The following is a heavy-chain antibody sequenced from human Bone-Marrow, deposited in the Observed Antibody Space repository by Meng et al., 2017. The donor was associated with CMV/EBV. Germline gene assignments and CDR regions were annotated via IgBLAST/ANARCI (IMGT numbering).Heavy chain of an antibody. D-gene: IGHD1-26*01. CDR1: GGSISSSSYY. V-gene: IGHV4-39*01. CDR2: IYYSGST. J-gene: IGHJ3*02. Sequence: SETLALTCTGSGGSISSSSYYWGWIRQPPGKGLEWIGSIYYSGSTYYNPSLKSRVTISVDTSKNQFSLKLSSVTAADTAVYYCAMMGGHAFDIWGQGTMVTVSS. CDR3: AMMGGHAFDI.